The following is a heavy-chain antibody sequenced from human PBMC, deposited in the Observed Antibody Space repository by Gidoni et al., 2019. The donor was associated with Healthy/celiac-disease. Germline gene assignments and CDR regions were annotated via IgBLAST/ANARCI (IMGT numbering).Heavy chain of an antibody. CDR3: AKSSSSSWPKKRIDY. V-gene: IGHV3-23*01. Sequence: EVQLLESGGGLVQPGGYLRLSCAASAFNFGCYALSRVRQAPGKGLEWVSAIRGSGGSTYYADSVKGRFTISRDNSKNTMYLQMNSLRAEDTAVYYCAKSSSSSWPKKRIDYWGQGTLVTVSS. CDR2: IRGSGGST. J-gene: IGHJ4*02. D-gene: IGHD6-13*01. CDR1: AFNFGCYA.